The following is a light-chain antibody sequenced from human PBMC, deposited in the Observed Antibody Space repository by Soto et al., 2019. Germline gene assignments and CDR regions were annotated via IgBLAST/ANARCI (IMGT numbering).Light chain of an antibody. J-gene: IGLJ3*02. V-gene: IGLV2-14*01. CDR2: EVT. Sequence: QSALTQPASVSGSPGQSITISCTGTSSDVGGYNYVSWYQQYPGKAPKVMIYEVTNRPSGVSNRFSGSKSGNTASLTISGLQAEDEADYYCSSYTSSSALVFGGGTKLTVL. CDR3: SSYTSSSALV. CDR1: SSDVGGYNY.